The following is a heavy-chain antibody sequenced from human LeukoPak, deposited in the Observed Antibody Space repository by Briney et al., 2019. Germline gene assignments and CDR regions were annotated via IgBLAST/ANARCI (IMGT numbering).Heavy chain of an antibody. CDR3: ASHTPEQGDY. CDR2: INHSGST. D-gene: IGHD2-2*02. CDR1: GGSFSGYY. J-gene: IGHJ4*02. V-gene: IGHV4-34*01. Sequence: SETLSLTCAVYGGSFSGYYWSWIRQPPGKGLEWIGEINHSGSTNYNSSLKSRVTISVDTSKNQFSLKLSSVTAADTAVYYCASHTPEQGDYWGQGTLVTVSS.